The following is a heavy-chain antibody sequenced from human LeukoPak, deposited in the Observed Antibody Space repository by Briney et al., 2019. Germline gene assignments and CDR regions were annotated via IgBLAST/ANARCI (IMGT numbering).Heavy chain of an antibody. Sequence: SETLSLTCTVSGGSISSGGYYWSWIRQHPGKGLEWIGNIYYSGSTYYNPSLKSRATISVDTSKNQFSLKLSSVTAADTAVYYCASSDCSGGSCLLDYWGQGTLVTVSS. J-gene: IGHJ4*02. V-gene: IGHV4-31*03. CDR3: ASSDCSGGSCLLDY. CDR1: GGSISSGGYY. D-gene: IGHD2-15*01. CDR2: IYYSGST.